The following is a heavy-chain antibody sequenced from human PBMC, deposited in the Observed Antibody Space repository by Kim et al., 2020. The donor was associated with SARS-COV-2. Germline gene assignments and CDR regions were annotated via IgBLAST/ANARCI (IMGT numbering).Heavy chain of an antibody. CDR3: ATQQMNKVPAAIWYFDL. CDR1: GYTLTELS. J-gene: IGHJ2*01. D-gene: IGHD2-2*01. CDR2: FDPEDGET. Sequence: ASVKVSCKVSGYTLTELSMHWVRQAPGKGLEWMGGFDPEDGETIYAQKFQGRVTMTEDTSTDTAYMELSSLRSEDTAVYYCATQQMNKVPAAIWYFDLWGRGTLVTVSS. V-gene: IGHV1-24*01.